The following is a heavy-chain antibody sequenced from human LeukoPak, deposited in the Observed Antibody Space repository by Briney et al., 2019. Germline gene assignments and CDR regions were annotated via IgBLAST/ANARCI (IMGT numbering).Heavy chain of an antibody. CDR2: ISGGGDTT. V-gene: IGHV3-23*01. J-gene: IGHJ6*03. D-gene: IGHD1-26*01. CDR1: GFTFSSYA. Sequence: GGSLRLSCAASGFTFSSYAMNWVRQAPGKGLDWVSVISGGGDTTYYADSGKGRFTISRDNSKNTLYLQMNSLRAEDTAVYYCAKGRGWEASYYYYYMDVWGKGTTVTISS. CDR3: AKGRGWEASYYYYYMDV.